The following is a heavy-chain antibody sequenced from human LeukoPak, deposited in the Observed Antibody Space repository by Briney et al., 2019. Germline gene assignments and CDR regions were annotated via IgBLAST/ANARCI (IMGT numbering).Heavy chain of an antibody. CDR3: AKDPAAHYDFWSGYYGRYFDY. J-gene: IGHJ4*02. Sequence: RGSLRLSCAASGFTFTYYAMSWVRQAPGHGLEWVSTISGSVSGSGRSTYYVDAVKGRFTISRDNSKHTMYLQMNSLRAEDTAVYYCAKDPAAHYDFWSGYYGRYFDYWGQGTLVTVSS. D-gene: IGHD3-3*01. CDR1: GFTFTYYA. V-gene: IGHV3-23*01. CDR2: ISGSVSGSGRST.